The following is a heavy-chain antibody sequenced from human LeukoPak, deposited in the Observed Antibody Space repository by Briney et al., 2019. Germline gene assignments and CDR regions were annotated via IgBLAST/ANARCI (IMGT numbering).Heavy chain of an antibody. CDR3: ARGRVARGVITKRRPDY. CDR1: GYTFTSYD. J-gene: IGHJ4*02. CDR2: MNPNSGNT. D-gene: IGHD3-10*01. V-gene: IGHV1-8*01. Sequence: ASVKVSCKASGYTFTSYDINWVRQATGQGLEWMGWMNPNSGNTGYAQKFQGRVTMTRNTSISTAYMELSSLRSEDTAVYYCARGRVARGVITKRRPDYWGQGTLVTVSS.